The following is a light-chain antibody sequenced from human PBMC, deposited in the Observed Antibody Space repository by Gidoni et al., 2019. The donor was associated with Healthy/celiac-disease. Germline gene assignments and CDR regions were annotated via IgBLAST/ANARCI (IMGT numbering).Light chain of an antibody. CDR3: AAWDDSLSGRGV. CDR2: RNN. V-gene: IGLV1-47*01. CDR1: SSNIGSNY. Sequence: QSVLPQPPSASGTPDQRVTISCSGSSSNIGSNYVYWYQQLPGTAPKLLIYRNNQRPSGVPDRFSGSKSGTSASLAISGLRSEDEADYYCAAWDDSLSGRGVFGGGTKLTVL. J-gene: IGLJ2*01.